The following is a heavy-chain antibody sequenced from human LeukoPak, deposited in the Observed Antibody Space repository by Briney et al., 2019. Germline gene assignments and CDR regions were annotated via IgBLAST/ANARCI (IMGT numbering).Heavy chain of an antibody. D-gene: IGHD4-17*01. Sequence: PGGSLRLSCAASGFTFSDYYMSWIRQAPGKGLEWVSYISSSGSTIYYADSVKGRFTISRDNAKNSLYLQMNSLRAEDTAVYYCAGDPFYYGDYVGAFDIWGQGTMVTVSS. CDR3: AGDPFYYGDYVGAFDI. CDR1: GFTFSDYY. V-gene: IGHV3-11*01. CDR2: ISSSGSTI. J-gene: IGHJ3*02.